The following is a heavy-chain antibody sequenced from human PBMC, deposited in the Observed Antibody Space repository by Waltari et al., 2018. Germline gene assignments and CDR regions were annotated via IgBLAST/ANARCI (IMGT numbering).Heavy chain of an antibody. D-gene: IGHD6-6*01. CDR1: GFTFADYA. CDR3: AKDIIGSSSPAFDI. J-gene: IGHJ3*02. V-gene: IGHV3-9*01. Sequence: EVQLVESGGGLVQPGRSLRLSCAASGFTFADYAMHWVRQAPGKGLEWVSGISWNSGSIGYADSVKGRFTISRDNAKNSLYLQMNSLRAEDTALYYCAKDIIGSSSPAFDIWGQGTMVTVSS. CDR2: ISWNSGSI.